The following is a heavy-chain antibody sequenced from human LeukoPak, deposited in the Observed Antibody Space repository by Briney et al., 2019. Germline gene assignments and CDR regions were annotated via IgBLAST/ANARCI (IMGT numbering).Heavy chain of an antibody. D-gene: IGHD4-17*01. CDR1: GSTFSSYW. V-gene: IGHV3-7*04. CDR3: ARDKYGAYFDS. J-gene: IGHJ4*02. CDR2: IKQDGSEK. Sequence: GGSLRLSCAASGSTFSSYWMDWVRQAPGKGLEWVANIKQDGSEKYYVDSVKGRFTISRDNAKNSLYLQMNSLRVEDTAVYYCARDKYGAYFDSWGQGTLVTVSS.